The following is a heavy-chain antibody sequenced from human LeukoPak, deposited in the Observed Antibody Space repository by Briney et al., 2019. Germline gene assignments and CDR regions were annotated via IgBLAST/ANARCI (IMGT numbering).Heavy chain of an antibody. V-gene: IGHV4-59*01. D-gene: IGHD2-2*01. J-gene: IGHJ4*02. CDR3: ARIPGQYQLPLDV. Sequence: PSETLSLTCTVSGGSISSYYWSWIRQPPGKGLEWIGYIYYSGSTNCNPSLKSRVTISVDTSKNQFSLKLSSVTAADTAVYYCARIPGQYQLPLDVWGQGTLVTVSS. CDR1: GGSISSYY. CDR2: IYYSGST.